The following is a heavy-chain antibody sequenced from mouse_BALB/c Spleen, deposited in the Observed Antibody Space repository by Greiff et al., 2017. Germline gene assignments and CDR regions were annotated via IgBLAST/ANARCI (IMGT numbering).Heavy chain of an antibody. CDR2: ILPGSGST. J-gene: IGHJ3*01. D-gene: IGHD1-1*01. Sequence: QVQLQQSGAELMKPGASVKISCKATGYTFSSYWIEWVKQRPGHGLEWIGEILPGSGSTNYNEKFKGKATFTADTSSNTAYMQLSSLTSEDSAVYYCARSYGSSYWFAYWGQGTLVTVSA. CDR1: GYTFSSYW. CDR3: ARSYGSSYWFAY. V-gene: IGHV1-9*01.